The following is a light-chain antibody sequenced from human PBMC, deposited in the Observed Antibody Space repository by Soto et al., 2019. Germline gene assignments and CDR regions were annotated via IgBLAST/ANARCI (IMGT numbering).Light chain of an antibody. J-gene: IGLJ1*01. CDR1: SSDIGAYDY. CDR2: EVN. CDR3: SSFTTTRNPV. V-gene: IGLV2-14*01. Sequence: QSALTQPASLSGSPGQSITISCAGTSSDIGAYDYVSWFQQHPGKAPKLMISEVNNRPSGVSNRFSGSKSGNTAYLTISGLQVEDEAEYFCSSFTTTRNPVLGTGTRSPX.